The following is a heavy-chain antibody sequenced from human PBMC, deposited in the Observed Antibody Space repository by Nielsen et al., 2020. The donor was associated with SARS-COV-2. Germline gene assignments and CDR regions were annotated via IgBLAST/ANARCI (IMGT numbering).Heavy chain of an antibody. D-gene: IGHD2-2*01. V-gene: IGHV4-59*08. CDR2: SDHSWRI. J-gene: IGHJ3*02. CDR1: GGSISNYY. CDR3: ARLPAGTVSFDI. Sequence: SETLSLTCTVSGGSISNYYWSWIRQPPGKRLEWIAYSDHSWRINYNPSLKSRATISADTSKDQISLKLRSVTAADTAVYYCARLPAGTVSFDIWGQGTMVTVS.